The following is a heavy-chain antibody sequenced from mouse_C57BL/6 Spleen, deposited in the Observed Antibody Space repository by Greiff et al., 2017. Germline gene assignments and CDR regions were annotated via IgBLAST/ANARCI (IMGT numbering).Heavy chain of an antibody. Sequence: EVKLMESGPGLVKPSQSLSLTCSVTGYSITSGYYWNWIRQFPGNKLEWMGYISYDGSNNYNPSLKNRISITRDTSKNQFFLRLNSVTTEVTATYWCAKAGLRSSLDYWGQGTTLTVSS. CDR1: GYSITSGYY. CDR3: AKAGLRSSLDY. J-gene: IGHJ2*01. D-gene: IGHD2-4*01. V-gene: IGHV3-6*01. CDR2: ISYDGSN.